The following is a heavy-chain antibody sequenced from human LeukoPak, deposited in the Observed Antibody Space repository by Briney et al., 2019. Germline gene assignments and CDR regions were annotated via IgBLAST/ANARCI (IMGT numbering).Heavy chain of an antibody. J-gene: IGHJ4*02. V-gene: IGHV3-7*01. CDR2: IKQDGSEK. Sequence: GGSLRLSCAASGFTFSSCWMSWVRQAPGKGLEWVANIKQDGSEKYYVDSVKGRFTISRDNAKNSLYLQMNSLRAEDTAVYYCARSGRSGRQNYWGQGTLVTVSS. D-gene: IGHD1-26*01. CDR3: ARSGRSGRQNY. CDR1: GFTFSSCW.